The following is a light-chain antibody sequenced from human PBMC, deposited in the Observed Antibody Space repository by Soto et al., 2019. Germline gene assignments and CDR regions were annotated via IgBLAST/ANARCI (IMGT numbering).Light chain of an antibody. CDR3: QQYNNWPDMYT. V-gene: IGKV3-15*01. CDR1: QSLSCS. Sequence: EIGMTQSPAPLYVSPGERATLSCRASQSLSCSRAGYQQKPGQAPRLLISGASTRATGIPARFSGSGSGTEFTLTISSLQSEDFAVYYCQQYNNWPDMYTFGQGTKLEIK. CDR2: GAS. J-gene: IGKJ2*01.